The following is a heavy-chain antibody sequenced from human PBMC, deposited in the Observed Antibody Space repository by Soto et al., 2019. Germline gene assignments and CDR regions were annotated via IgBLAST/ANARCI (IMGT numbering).Heavy chain of an antibody. J-gene: IGHJ6*02. D-gene: IGHD3-22*01. V-gene: IGHV3-33*01. CDR1: AFTFSDRG. Sequence: QLVESGGGVVQPGGSLRLSCSATPSAFTFSDRGMHWVRQTPGKGLEWLAVIWFDGYNRYYADSVKGRFTISRDNSENTLYLQMNSLSDEDTGVYYCASPGRGDFTSMINYFYYGLDVWGQGTTVAVSS. CDR2: IWFDGYNR. CDR3: ASPGRGDFTSMINYFYYGLDV.